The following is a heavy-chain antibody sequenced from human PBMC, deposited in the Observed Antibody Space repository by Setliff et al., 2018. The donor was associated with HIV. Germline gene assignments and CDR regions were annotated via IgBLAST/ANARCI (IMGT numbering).Heavy chain of an antibody. CDR2: INPETGDP. CDR3: ATGIPSDLDY. V-gene: IGHV1-2*02. D-gene: IGHD2-21*01. CDR1: GYRFIGHY. J-gene: IGHJ4*01. Sequence: ASVKVSCKTSGYRFIGHYLHWVRLAPGQGPEWVGWINPETGDPNYAQKFRGRVLMTRDTSINTAFLHVAKLTSDDTAIYYCATGIPSDLDYWGQGTLVTVSS.